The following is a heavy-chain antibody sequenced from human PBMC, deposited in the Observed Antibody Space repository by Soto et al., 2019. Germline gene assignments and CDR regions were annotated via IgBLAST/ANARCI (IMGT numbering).Heavy chain of an antibody. D-gene: IGHD6-6*01. CDR1: GGSISSSSYY. V-gene: IGHV4-39*01. J-gene: IGHJ5*02. CDR3: ARGRQGITRIAARTENWFDP. Sequence: SETLSLTCTVSGGSISSSSYYWGWIRQPPGKGLEWIGSIYYSGSTYYNPSLKSRVTISVDTSKNQFSLKLSSVTAADTAVYYCARGRQGITRIAARTENWFDPWGQGTLVTVSS. CDR2: IYYSGST.